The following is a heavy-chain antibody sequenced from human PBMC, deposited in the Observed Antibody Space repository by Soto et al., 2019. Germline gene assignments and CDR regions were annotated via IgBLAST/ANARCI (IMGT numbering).Heavy chain of an antibody. D-gene: IGHD2-15*01. CDR2: INHSGST. CDR3: ARDLKEYCSDGKCNWFDP. V-gene: IGHV4-34*01. Sequence: SETLSLTCAVYGGSFSGYYWSWIRQPPWKGLEWIGEINHSGSTNYNPSLKSRVTISFDASKNQISLQVRSATAADAAVYYCARDLKEYCSDGKCNWFDPWGQGTLVTVS. J-gene: IGHJ5*02. CDR1: GGSFSGYY.